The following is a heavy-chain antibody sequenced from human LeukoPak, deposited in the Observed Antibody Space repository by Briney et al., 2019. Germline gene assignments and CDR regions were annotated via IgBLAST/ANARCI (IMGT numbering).Heavy chain of an antibody. J-gene: IGHJ4*02. CDR2: INRNGGST. CDR1: GFTFDDYG. CDR3: VRGFRGGPFDY. V-gene: IGHV3-20*04. Sequence: GGSLRLSCAASGFTFDDYGMSWVRQAPGKGLEWVSGINRNGGSTGYADSVKGLFTISRDNAKNSLYLQMNSLRAEDTALYYCVRGFRGGPFDYWGQGTLVTVSS.